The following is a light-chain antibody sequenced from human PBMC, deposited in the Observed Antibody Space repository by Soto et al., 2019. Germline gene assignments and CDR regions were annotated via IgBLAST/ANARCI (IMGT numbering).Light chain of an antibody. V-gene: IGKV1-39*01. CDR1: QSISTY. Sequence: DIQMTQSPSTLSATVGDRVTITCRASQSISTYLNWYQQKLGRAPTLLIYAASSLQSGVPSRFSGGGSGTDFTLTISSLQPEDLAMYFCQQCYSSPRTFGQGTKVDIK. J-gene: IGKJ1*01. CDR3: QQCYSSPRT. CDR2: AAS.